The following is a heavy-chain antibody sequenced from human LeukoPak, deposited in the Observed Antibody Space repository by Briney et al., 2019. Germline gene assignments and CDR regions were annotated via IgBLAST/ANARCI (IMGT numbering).Heavy chain of an antibody. D-gene: IGHD1-7*01. J-gene: IGHJ4*02. CDR1: GGSISSSYYY. Sequence: SETLSLTCTVSGGSISSSYYYWSWIRQPPGKGLEWIGYIYYSGSTNYNPSLKSRVTISVDTSKNQFSLKLSSVTAADTAVYYCARRDRELDYWGQGTLVTVSS. CDR3: ARRDRELDY. V-gene: IGHV4-61*01. CDR2: IYYSGST.